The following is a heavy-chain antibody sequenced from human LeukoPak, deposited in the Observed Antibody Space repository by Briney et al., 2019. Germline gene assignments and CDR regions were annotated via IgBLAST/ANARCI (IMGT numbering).Heavy chain of an antibody. CDR2: ISGTGGST. CDR1: GFTFSTYA. Sequence: GGSLRLSCAASGFTFSTYAMTWVRQAPGKGLEWVSLISGTGGSTYYADSVKGRFTISRDNSKNTLYLQMNSLRAEDTAVYYCARAPMVRGVIDTNYFDYWGQGTLVTVSS. J-gene: IGHJ4*02. CDR3: ARAPMVRGVIDTNYFDY. D-gene: IGHD3-10*01. V-gene: IGHV3-23*01.